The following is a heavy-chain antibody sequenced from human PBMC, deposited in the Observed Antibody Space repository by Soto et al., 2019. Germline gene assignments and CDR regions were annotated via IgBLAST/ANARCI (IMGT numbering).Heavy chain of an antibody. CDR3: ARRNTVGVPGAKLIWFDS. J-gene: IGHJ5*01. D-gene: IGHD1-26*01. V-gene: IGHV4-34*01. CDR2: IYFSGST. Sequence: ASETLSLTCAVDGGSFNTYYWTWIRQSPGKGFEYIGEIYFSGSTNHNPSLKSRLSVSVDTSKRQFSLTLRSVTAADAGVYYCARRNTVGVPGAKLIWFDSWGQGTLVTVSS. CDR1: GGSFNTYY.